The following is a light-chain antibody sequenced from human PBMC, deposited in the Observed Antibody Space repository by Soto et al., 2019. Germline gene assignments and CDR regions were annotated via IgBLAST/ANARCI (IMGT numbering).Light chain of an antibody. Sequence: QSVLTQPASVSGSPGQSITMSCTGSSSDFGDDKYVTWYQQQPGKGPNLLIYGVSKRPSGVSNRFSGSKSGNTASLTISGLQVEDEADYICSSFTTNRIWXFGGGNKVTV. CDR1: SSDFGDDKY. CDR3: SSFTTNRIWX. CDR2: GVS. V-gene: IGLV2-14*01. J-gene: IGLJ3*02.